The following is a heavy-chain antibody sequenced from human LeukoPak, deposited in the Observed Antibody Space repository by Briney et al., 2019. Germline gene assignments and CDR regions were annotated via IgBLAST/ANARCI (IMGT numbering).Heavy chain of an antibody. V-gene: IGHV4-59*11. CDR3: ARGPDSGYVTNFDS. J-gene: IGHJ4*02. CDR2: TYYNGYT. Sequence: SETLSLTCTVAGGSIRSHYWSWIRRPPGKGLEWIGYTYYNGYTKYNPSLKSRVTMSIDTSKSQFSLNLSSVTAADTAVYYCARGPDSGYVTNFDSWGQGTLVTVSS. CDR1: GGSIRSHY. D-gene: IGHD5-12*01.